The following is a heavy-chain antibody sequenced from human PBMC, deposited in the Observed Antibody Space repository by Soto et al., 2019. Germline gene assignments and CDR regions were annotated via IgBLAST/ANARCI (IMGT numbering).Heavy chain of an antibody. CDR2: TSYDGANK. CDR3: AREYCGGDCYTRFDF. D-gene: IGHD2-21*02. V-gene: IGHV3-30-3*01. J-gene: IGHJ4*02. Sequence: GGSLRLSCAASGFTFSSYAMHWVRQAPGEGLEWVAVTSYDGANKYYADSVKGRFTISRDNSKNTLYLQMNSLRTEDTAVYYCAREYCGGDCYTRFDFWGRGTLVTVSS. CDR1: GFTFSSYA.